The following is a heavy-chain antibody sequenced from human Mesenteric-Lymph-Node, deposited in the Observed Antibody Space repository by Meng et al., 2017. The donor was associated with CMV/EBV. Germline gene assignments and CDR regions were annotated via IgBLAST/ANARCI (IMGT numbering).Heavy chain of an antibody. CDR1: GGSFSGYY. J-gene: IGHJ6*02. CDR3: ARAPYCSSTSCYPHYYGMDV. Sequence: SETLSLTCAVYGGSFSGYYWSWIRQPPGKGLEWIGEINHSGSTNYNPSLKSRVTISVDTSKNQFSLKLSSVTAADTAVYYCARAPYCSSTSCYPHYYGMDVWGQGTTVTVSS. CDR2: INHSGST. V-gene: IGHV4-34*01. D-gene: IGHD2-2*01.